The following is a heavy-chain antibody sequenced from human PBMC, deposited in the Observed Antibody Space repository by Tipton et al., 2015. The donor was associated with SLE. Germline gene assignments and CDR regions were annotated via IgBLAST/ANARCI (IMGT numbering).Heavy chain of an antibody. CDR1: GGSFSGYY. CDR2: IYYSGST. CDR3: ARGNSHHYGMDV. Sequence: TLSLTCAVYGGSFSGYYWSWIRQPPGKGLEWIGYIYYSGSTNYNPSLKSRVTISVDTSKNQFSLKLSSVTAADTAVYYCARGNSHHYGMDVWGQGTTVTVSS. J-gene: IGHJ6*02. V-gene: IGHV4-34*01. D-gene: IGHD4-23*01.